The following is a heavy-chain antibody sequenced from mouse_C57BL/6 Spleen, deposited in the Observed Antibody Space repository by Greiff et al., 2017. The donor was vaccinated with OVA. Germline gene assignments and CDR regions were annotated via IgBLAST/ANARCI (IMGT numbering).Heavy chain of an antibody. V-gene: IGHV1-52*01. Sequence: QVQLQQSGAELVRPGSSVKLSCKASGYTFTSYWMHWVKQRPIQGLEWIGNIDPSDSETHYNQKFKDKATLTVDKSSSTAYMQLSSLTSEDSAVYYCARNYDYDERFAYWGQGTLVTVSA. CDR3: ARNYDYDERFAY. D-gene: IGHD2-4*01. CDR2: IDPSDSET. J-gene: IGHJ3*01. CDR1: GYTFTSYW.